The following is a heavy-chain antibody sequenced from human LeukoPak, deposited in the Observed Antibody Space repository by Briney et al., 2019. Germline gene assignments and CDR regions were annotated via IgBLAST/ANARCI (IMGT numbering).Heavy chain of an antibody. CDR3: ARDLSVTWTSSWYLGY. J-gene: IGHJ4*02. D-gene: IGHD6-13*01. CDR1: GFTFSSYA. CDR2: ISYDGSNK. Sequence: GGSLRLSCAASGFTFSSYAMHWVRQAPGKGLEWVAVISYDGSNKYYADSVKGRFTNSRDNSKNTLYLQMNSLRAEDTAVYYCARDLSVTWTSSWYLGYWGQGTLVTVSS. V-gene: IGHV3-30-3*01.